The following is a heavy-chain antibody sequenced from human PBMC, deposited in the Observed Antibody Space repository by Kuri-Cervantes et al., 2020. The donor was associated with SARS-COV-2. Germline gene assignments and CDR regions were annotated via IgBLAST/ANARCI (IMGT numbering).Heavy chain of an antibody. D-gene: IGHD1-1*01. CDR2: IYYSGST. CDR3: ARDNVIRLINQPERYYYYMDV. CDR1: GGSISSHY. J-gene: IGHJ6*03. Sequence: SETLSLTCTVSGGSISSHYWSWIRQPPGKGLEWIGYIYYSGSTNYNPSLKSRVTISVDTSKNQFSLKLSSVTAADTAVYYCARDNVIRLINQPERYYYYMDVWGKGTTVTVSS. V-gene: IGHV4-59*11.